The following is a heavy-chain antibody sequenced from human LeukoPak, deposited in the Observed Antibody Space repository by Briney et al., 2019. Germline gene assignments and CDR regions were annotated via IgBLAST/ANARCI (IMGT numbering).Heavy chain of an antibody. Sequence: SETLCLSCTVSGGSLSGYYWSWVRQPPGKGLEWIGYIYYSGGTHYNPSLKSRVTISVDQSKNQFSLKLSSVTAADTAVYYCAREGITMVRGVIMPVYCYYGMDVWGQGNPGHRLL. V-gene: IGHV4-59*12. CDR2: IYYSGGT. D-gene: IGHD3-10*01. CDR1: GGSLSGYY. J-gene: IGHJ6*02. CDR3: AREGITMVRGVIMPVYCYYGMDV.